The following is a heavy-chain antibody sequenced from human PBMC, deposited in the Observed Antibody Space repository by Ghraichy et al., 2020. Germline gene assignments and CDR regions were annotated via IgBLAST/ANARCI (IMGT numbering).Heavy chain of an antibody. J-gene: IGHJ6*02. V-gene: IGHV4-39*01. CDR1: GGSISSSSYY. Sequence: SETLSLTCTVSGGSISSSSYYWGWIRQPPGKGLEWIGSIYYSGSTHYNPSLKSRVTISVDTSKNQFSLKLSSVTAAATAVYYCARRDYDFWSGYLSEKYYYGMDVWGQGTTVTVSS. CDR3: ARRDYDFWSGYLSEKYYYGMDV. CDR2: IYYSGST. D-gene: IGHD3-3*01.